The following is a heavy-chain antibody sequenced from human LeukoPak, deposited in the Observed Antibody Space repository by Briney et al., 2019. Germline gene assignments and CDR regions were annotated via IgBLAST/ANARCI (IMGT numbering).Heavy chain of an antibody. D-gene: IGHD4-17*01. J-gene: IGHJ4*02. CDR2: ISANNNNT. Sequence: GASVKVSCKASGYSFTTYGISWVRQAPGQGLEWMGWISANNNNTDNVQKLQGRVTMTTDTSTSTAYMELRSLRSDDTAVYYCAREGRRYGDAGGVNDYRGQGTLVTVSS. CDR3: AREGRRYGDAGGVNDY. CDR1: GYSFTTYG. V-gene: IGHV1-18*01.